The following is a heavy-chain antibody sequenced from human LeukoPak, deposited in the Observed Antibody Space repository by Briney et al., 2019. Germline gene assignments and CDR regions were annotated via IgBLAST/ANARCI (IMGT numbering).Heavy chain of an antibody. V-gene: IGHV4-39*07. CDR2: IYYSGST. D-gene: IGHD2-2*01. J-gene: IGHJ3*02. CDR1: GGSISSSSYY. Sequence: SETLSLTCTVSGGSISSSSYYWGWIRQPPGKGLEWIGSIYYSGSTYYNPSLKSRVTISVDTSKNQFSLKLSSVTAADTAVYYCARDRGVVVPAADDAFDIWGQGTMVTVSS. CDR3: ARDRGVVVPAADDAFDI.